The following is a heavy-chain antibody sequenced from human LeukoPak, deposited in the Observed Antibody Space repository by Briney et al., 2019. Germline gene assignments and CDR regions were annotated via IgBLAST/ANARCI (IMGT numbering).Heavy chain of an antibody. CDR1: GFTFSDAW. V-gene: IGHV3-15*01. Sequence: PGVSLRLSCAASGFTFSDAWMSWVRQAPGKGLEWVGRIKSTTDGGAIHYAAPVRGRFTISRDDSKNTLYLQMSSLKTEDTAVYYCASLFGSGWRYFYYMDVWGKGTTVTVSS. D-gene: IGHD6-19*01. J-gene: IGHJ6*03. CDR2: IKSTTDGGAI. CDR3: ASLFGSGWRYFYYMDV.